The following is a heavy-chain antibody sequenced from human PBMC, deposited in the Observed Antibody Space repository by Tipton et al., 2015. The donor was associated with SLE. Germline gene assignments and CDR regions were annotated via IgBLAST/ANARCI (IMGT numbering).Heavy chain of an antibody. V-gene: IGHV4-59*11. J-gene: IGHJ4*02. CDR2: IYYSGST. CDR3: ARGYYFDY. Sequence: LRLSCTVSGGSISSHYWSWIRQPPGKGLEWIGYIYYSGSTNYNPSLKSRVTISVDTSKNQFSLKLSSVTAADTAVYYCARGYYFDYWGQGTLVTVSS. CDR1: GGSISSHY.